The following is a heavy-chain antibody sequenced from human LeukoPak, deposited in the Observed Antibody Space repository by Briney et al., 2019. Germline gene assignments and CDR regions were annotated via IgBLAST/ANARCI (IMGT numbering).Heavy chain of an antibody. Sequence: SETLSLTCTVSGGSISSYYWSWIRQPPGKGLEWIGYIYYSGSTNYNPSLKSRVTISVDTSKNQFSLKLSSVTAADTAVYYCAGDPGQLVALYYFDYWGQGTLVTVSS. CDR1: GGSISSYY. CDR3: AGDPGQLVALYYFDY. D-gene: IGHD6-6*01. CDR2: IYYSGST. V-gene: IGHV4-59*01. J-gene: IGHJ4*02.